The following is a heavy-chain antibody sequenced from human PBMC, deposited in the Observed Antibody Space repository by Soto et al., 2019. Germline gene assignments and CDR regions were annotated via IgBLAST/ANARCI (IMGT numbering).Heavy chain of an antibody. V-gene: IGHV3-23*01. J-gene: IGHJ1*01. CDR2: ISGSGDST. Sequence: GSLRLSCAASGFTFSSYAMSWVRQAPGKGLEWVSGISGSGDSTYYADSVKGRFTISRDNSKKTLYLQMNSLRAEDTAVYYCAKGVPGIAVAGTGYFQHRGQGTLVTVSS. CDR1: GFTFSSYA. CDR3: AKGVPGIAVAGTGYFQH. D-gene: IGHD6-19*01.